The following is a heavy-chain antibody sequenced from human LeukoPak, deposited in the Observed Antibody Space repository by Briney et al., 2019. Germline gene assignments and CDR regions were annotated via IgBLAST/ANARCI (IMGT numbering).Heavy chain of an antibody. CDR3: AKDARYGHKVQPIFDY. J-gene: IGHJ4*02. Sequence: KTGGSLRLSCAASGFTFSSYSMNWVRQAPGKGLEWVSSISSSSSYIYYADSVKGRFTISRDNAKNSLYLQMNSLRAEDTAVYYCAKDARYGHKVQPIFDYWGQGTLVTVSS. CDR2: ISSSSSYI. CDR1: GFTFSSYS. D-gene: IGHD1-20*01. V-gene: IGHV3-21*01.